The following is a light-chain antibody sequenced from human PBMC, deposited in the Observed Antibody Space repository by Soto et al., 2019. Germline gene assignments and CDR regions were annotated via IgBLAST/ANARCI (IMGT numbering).Light chain of an antibody. Sequence: QSALTQPASVSGSPGQSITISCTGTSSDVGGYDYVSWYQLNPGKAPKLMVFEVSNRHSGVSYRFSGSKSGNTASLTISGLQAEDEADYFCSSYSIITAYLFGPGTKVTVL. V-gene: IGLV2-14*01. J-gene: IGLJ1*01. CDR2: EVS. CDR3: SSYSIITAYL. CDR1: SSDVGGYDY.